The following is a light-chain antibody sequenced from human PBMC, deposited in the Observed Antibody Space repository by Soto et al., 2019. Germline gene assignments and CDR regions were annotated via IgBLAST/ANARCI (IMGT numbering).Light chain of an antibody. CDR1: SSDIGAYDY. CDR3: SSYTSSNTLV. Sequence: QSALTQPASVSGSPGQSITISCTGTSSDIGAYDYVSWYQQYPGKVPSLIIYEVIFRPSGVSNRFSGSKSGSTASLTISGLQAEDEADYYCSSYTSSNTLVFGTGTKLTVL. J-gene: IGLJ1*01. CDR2: EVI. V-gene: IGLV2-14*01.